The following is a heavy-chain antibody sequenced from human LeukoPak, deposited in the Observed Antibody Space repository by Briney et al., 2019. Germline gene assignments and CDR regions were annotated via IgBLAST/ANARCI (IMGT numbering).Heavy chain of an antibody. CDR1: GFTFSSYA. Sequence: GGSLRLSCAASGFTFSSYAMSWVRQAPGKGLEWVSTISGSGSSIYYADSVKGRLTISRDNSKNTVYLQMNSLRAEDTAVYYCAKGIQQWPYYFDYWGQGTLVTVSS. CDR2: ISGSGSSI. CDR3: AKGIQQWPYYFDY. D-gene: IGHD5-18*01. J-gene: IGHJ4*02. V-gene: IGHV3-23*01.